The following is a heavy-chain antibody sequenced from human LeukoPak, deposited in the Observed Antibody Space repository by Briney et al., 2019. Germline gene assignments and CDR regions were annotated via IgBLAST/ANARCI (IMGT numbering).Heavy chain of an antibody. CDR2: INPNSGGT. CDR1: GYSFTGYY. V-gene: IGHV1-2*02. D-gene: IGHD6-19*01. CDR3: ARENIAVAGTNDY. J-gene: IGHJ4*02. Sequence: ASVKVSCKASGYSFTGYYMHWVRQAPGQGLEWMGWINPNSGGTKYAQKFQGRVTMTRDTSISTAYMQLSRLRADDTAVYYCARENIAVAGTNDYWGQGTLVTVSS.